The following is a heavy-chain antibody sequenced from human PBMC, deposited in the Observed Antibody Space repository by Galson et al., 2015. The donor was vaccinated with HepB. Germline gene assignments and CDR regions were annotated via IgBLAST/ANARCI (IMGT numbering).Heavy chain of an antibody. CDR2: IGTAGDT. D-gene: IGHD3-22*01. V-gene: IGHV3-13*01. J-gene: IGHJ2*01. CDR3: ARGKNERYYYDSSGYQSYWYFDL. Sequence: SLRLSCAASGFTFSSYDMHWVRQATGKGLEWVSAIGTAGDTYYPGSVKGRFTISRENAKNSLYLRMNSLRAGDTAVYYCARGKNERYYYDSSGYQSYWYFDLWGRGTLVTVSS. CDR1: GFTFSSYD.